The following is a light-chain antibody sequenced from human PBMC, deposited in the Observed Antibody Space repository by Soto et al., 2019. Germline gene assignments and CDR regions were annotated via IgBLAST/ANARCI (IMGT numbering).Light chain of an antibody. J-gene: IGKJ3*01. CDR1: QGISSW. V-gene: IGKV1-12*02. Sequence: DIQMTQSPSSVSASVGDRVTITCRASQGISSWLAWYQQKPGKAPKLLIYAASSLQSGVPSRFSGSGSGTGFPLTITTAQPEDFPTYCCPRAKSFPFTFGPGTKVDIK. CDR3: PRAKSFPFT. CDR2: AAS.